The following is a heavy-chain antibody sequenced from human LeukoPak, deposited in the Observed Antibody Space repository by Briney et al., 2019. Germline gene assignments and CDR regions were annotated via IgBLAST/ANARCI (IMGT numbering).Heavy chain of an antibody. J-gene: IGHJ4*02. V-gene: IGHV3-9*01. CDR2: ISWNSGSI. CDR1: GFTFDDYA. Sequence: PGRSLRLSCAASGFTFDDYAMHWVRQAPGKGLEWVSGISWNSGSIGYADSVKGRFTISRDNAKNSLYLQMNSLRAEDTALYYCARDYDDSSGYYYFDYWGQGTLVTVSS. D-gene: IGHD3-22*01. CDR3: ARDYDDSSGYYYFDY.